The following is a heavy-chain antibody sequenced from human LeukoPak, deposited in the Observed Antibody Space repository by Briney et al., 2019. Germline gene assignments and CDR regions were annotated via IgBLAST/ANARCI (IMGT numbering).Heavy chain of an antibody. D-gene: IGHD2-15*01. CDR2: ISTGNGDT. Sequence: GASVKVSCKTSGYTFTKNALHWVRQAPGQRLEWMGWISTGNGDTKYSQKFQGRVTLTGDTSASTVYVELSGLRSEDTAVYYCGRGGSSGVDYWGQGTLVTVSS. J-gene: IGHJ4*02. CDR1: GYTFTKNA. CDR3: GRGGSSGVDY. V-gene: IGHV1-3*04.